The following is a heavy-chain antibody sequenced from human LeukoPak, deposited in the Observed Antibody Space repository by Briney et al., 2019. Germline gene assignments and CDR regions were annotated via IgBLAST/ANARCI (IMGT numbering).Heavy chain of an antibody. Sequence: GGSLRLSCAASGFTVSSNYMSWVRQTPGKGLEWVSVIYSGGSTYYADSVKGRFTISRDNSKNTLYLQMNSLRAEDTAVYYCAKHGGVMYYFDYWGQGTLVTVSS. CDR2: IYSGGST. CDR1: GFTVSSNY. D-gene: IGHD4-23*01. CDR3: AKHGGVMYYFDY. J-gene: IGHJ4*02. V-gene: IGHV3-53*01.